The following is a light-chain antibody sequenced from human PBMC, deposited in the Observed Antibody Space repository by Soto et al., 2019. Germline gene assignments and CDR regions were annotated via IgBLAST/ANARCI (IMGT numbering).Light chain of an antibody. CDR2: GAS. CDR3: QQYSTSPWT. Sequence: EVVLTQSPGTLSLSPGERATLSCRASQTVSSSYLAWYQQKPGQAPRLLIYGASSRATGIPDRFSSSGSGTDFTLTISRLEPEDFAVYYCQQYSTSPWTFGQGTKVEIK. J-gene: IGKJ1*01. V-gene: IGKV3-20*01. CDR1: QTVSSSY.